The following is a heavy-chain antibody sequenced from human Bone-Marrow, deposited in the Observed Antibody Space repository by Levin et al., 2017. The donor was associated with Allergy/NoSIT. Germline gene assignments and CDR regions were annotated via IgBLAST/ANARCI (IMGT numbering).Heavy chain of an antibody. CDR3: AKAKSHLDYYGSGSYDF. J-gene: IGHJ4*02. CDR1: GFPFYNSV. V-gene: IGHV3-23*01. D-gene: IGHD3-10*01. CDR2: ISSSGGST. Sequence: LSLPCAASGFPFYNSVMNWVRQSPGKGLEWVSGISSSGGSTYYADSVKGRFTISRDNSKNTLYLQINSLRAEDTAVYYCAKAKSHLDYYGSGSYDFWGQGTLVTVSS.